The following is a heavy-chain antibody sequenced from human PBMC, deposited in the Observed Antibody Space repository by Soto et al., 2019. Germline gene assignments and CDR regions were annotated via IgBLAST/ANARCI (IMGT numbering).Heavy chain of an antibody. Sequence: SETLSLTCSVSGGSVTTYDWNWIRQAPGKGLEWIASIYYTGTTNHNPSLESRLTISVDTSKNQVSLRLRSVTAADTAVYYCAREVSTGYSDSWGQGILVTVSS. CDR1: GGSVTTYD. CDR3: AREVSTGYSDS. J-gene: IGHJ5*01. V-gene: IGHV4-59*02. D-gene: IGHD3-22*01. CDR2: IYYTGTT.